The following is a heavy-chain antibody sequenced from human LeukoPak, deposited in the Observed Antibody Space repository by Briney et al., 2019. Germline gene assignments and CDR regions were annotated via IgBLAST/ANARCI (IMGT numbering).Heavy chain of an antibody. V-gene: IGHV1-18*01. J-gene: IGHJ5*02. Sequence: ASVKVSCKASGYTFTSYGISWVRQAPGQGLEWMGWISAYNGNTNYAQKLQGRVTMTTDTSTSTAYMELRSLRSDDTAIYYCARATSGYTSSWYNRVPYLPFGPWGQGTLVTVSS. CDR1: GYTFTSYG. CDR3: ARATSGYTSSWYNRVPYLPFGP. CDR2: ISAYNGNT. D-gene: IGHD6-13*01.